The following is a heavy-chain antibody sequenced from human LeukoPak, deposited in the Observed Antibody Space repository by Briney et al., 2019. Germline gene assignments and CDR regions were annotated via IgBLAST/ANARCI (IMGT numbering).Heavy chain of an antibody. D-gene: IGHD5-12*01. CDR3: AKYSGYEYYYHYYMDV. J-gene: IGHJ6*03. CDR2: IYSSEIT. Sequence: GGSLRLSCAASGFTVSRNYMNWVRQAPGKGLEWVSVIYSSEITYYADSVKGRFAISRDISKNTLYLQMNSLRAEDTAVYYCAKYSGYEYYYHYYMDVWGKGASVTISS. CDR1: GFTVSRNY. V-gene: IGHV3-53*01.